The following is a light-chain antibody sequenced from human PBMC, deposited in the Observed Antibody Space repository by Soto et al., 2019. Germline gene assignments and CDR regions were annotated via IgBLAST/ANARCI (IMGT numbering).Light chain of an antibody. Sequence: DIQMTQSPSSLSASVGDRVTITCRASQSISNYLNWYQQKPGKAPKLLIYAASSMQSGVPSRFSGSGSDTDFTLTISRLQPDDSATYYCQQSFSPLWTFGQGTKVEV. CDR1: QSISNY. CDR3: QQSFSPLWT. V-gene: IGKV1-39*01. J-gene: IGKJ1*01. CDR2: AAS.